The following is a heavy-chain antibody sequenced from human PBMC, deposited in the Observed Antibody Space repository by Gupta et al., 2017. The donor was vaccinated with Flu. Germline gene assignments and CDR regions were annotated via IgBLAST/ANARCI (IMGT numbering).Heavy chain of an antibody. CDR2: MNPNSGNT. D-gene: IGHD4-17*01. CDR3: AFSLTTQGLCFDN. CDR1: D. V-gene: IGHV1-8*01. Sequence: DIHWGRQANGQGIEYMRWMNPNSGNTGYAQKFKGRVTMTRRTSTNTAYMELTSLRSDDTACYYCAFSLTTQGLCFDNWCQGTLVTVSA. J-gene: IGHJ4*02.